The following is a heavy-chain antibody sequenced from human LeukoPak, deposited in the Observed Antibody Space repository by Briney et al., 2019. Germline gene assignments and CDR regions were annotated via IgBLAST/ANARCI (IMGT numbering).Heavy chain of an antibody. J-gene: IGHJ4*02. V-gene: IGHV3-21*01. D-gene: IGHD3-3*01. CDR1: GFTFSSYS. CDR3: ARDRRFLEWLLQYYFDY. CDR2: ISSSSSYI. Sequence: GGSLRLSCAASGFTFSSYSMNWVRQAPGKGLEWVSSISSSSSYIYYADSVKGRFTISRDNAKNSLYLQMNSLRAEDTAVYYCARDRRFLEWLLQYYFDYWGQGTLVTVSS.